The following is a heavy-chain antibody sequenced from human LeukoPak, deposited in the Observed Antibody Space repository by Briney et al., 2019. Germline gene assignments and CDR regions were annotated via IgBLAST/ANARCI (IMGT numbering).Heavy chain of an antibody. CDR3: ARAEWELGGGLFDY. J-gene: IGHJ4*02. V-gene: IGHV4-59*01. D-gene: IGHD1-26*01. CDR1: GGSISSYY. CDR2: IYYSGST. Sequence: SETLSLTCTVSGGSISSYYWSWIRQPPGKGLEWIGYIYYSGSTNYNPSLKSRVTISVDTSKNQFSLKLSSVTAADTAVYYCARAEWELGGGLFDYWGQGTLVTVSS.